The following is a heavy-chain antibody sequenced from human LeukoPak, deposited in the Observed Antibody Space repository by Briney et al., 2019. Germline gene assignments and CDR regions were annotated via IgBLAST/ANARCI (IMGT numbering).Heavy chain of an antibody. D-gene: IGHD3-22*01. CDR3: ARDGYYYDSSGCSDI. Sequence: PGGSLRLSCAASGFSFSSYNMNWVRQAPGKGLEWVSSITSSSTYTFYADSVKGRFTISRDNARNSLYLQMNSLRAEDTAVYYCARDGYYYDSSGCSDIWGQGTMVTVSS. CDR2: ITSSSTYT. CDR1: GFSFSSYN. J-gene: IGHJ3*02. V-gene: IGHV3-21*01.